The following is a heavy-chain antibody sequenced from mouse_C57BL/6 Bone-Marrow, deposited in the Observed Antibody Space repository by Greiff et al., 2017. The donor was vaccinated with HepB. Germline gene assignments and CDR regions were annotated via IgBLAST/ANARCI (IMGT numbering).Heavy chain of an antibody. Sequence: QVQLKQPGAELVKPGASVKMSCKASGYTFTSYWITWVKQRPGQGLEWIGDIYPGSGSTNYNEKFKSKATLTVDTSSSTAYMQLSSLTSEDSAVYYCARGDGHYSRAYWGQGTLVTVSA. CDR2: IYPGSGST. CDR1: GYTFTSYW. V-gene: IGHV1-55*01. J-gene: IGHJ3*01. CDR3: ARGDGHYSRAY. D-gene: IGHD2-3*01.